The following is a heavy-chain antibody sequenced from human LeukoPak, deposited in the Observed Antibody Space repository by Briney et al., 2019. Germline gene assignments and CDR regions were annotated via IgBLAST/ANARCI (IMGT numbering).Heavy chain of an antibody. CDR2: INPSGGST. CDR1: GYTFTSYY. J-gene: IGHJ2*01. D-gene: IGHD6-13*01. Sequence: ASVKVSCKASGYTFTSYYMHWVRQAPGQGLEWVGIINPSGGSTSYAQKFQGRVTMTRDTSTSTVYMELSSLRSEDTAVYYCARRGSSSWTGWYFDLWGRGTLVTVSS. V-gene: IGHV1-46*01. CDR3: ARRGSSSWTGWYFDL.